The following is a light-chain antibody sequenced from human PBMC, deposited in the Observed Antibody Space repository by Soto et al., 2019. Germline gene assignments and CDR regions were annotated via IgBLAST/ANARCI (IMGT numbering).Light chain of an antibody. CDR3: QQYNNWPAIT. V-gene: IGKV3-15*01. J-gene: IGKJ5*01. Sequence: EIVMTQSPATLSVSPGERATLSCRASQSFDSNLAWYQQKPGQPPRLLIYDASTRATGIPARISGSGSGTEFTLTISSLQSEDFAVYYCQQYNNWPAITFGQGTRLEIK. CDR1: QSFDSN. CDR2: DAS.